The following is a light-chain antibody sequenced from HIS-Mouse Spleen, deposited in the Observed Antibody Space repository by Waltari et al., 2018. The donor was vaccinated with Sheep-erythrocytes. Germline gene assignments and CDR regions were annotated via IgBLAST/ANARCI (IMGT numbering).Light chain of an antibody. CDR3: QAWDSSTAEVV. CDR1: KLGDKY. CDR2: QDS. J-gene: IGLJ2*01. Sequence: SYELTQPPAVSVSPGQTASITCSGDKLGDKYACWYQQKPGQSPVLVIYQDSKRPSGIPKRFSGSNSGNTSTLTISRTQAMDEADYYCQAWDSSTAEVVFGGGTKLTVL. V-gene: IGLV3-1*01.